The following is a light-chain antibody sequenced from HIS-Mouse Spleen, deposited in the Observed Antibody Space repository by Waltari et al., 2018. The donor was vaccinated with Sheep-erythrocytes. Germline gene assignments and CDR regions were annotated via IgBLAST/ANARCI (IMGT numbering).Light chain of an antibody. Sequence: SYELTQPPSASVSPGQTASITCSGDKLGDKYAYWYQQKPGQSPVLVIYRDSKRPSGIPERFSGSNSGNTATLTISGTQAMDEADYYCQAWDSSTAVFGGGTKLTVL. V-gene: IGLV3-1*01. CDR2: RDS. CDR3: QAWDSSTAV. CDR1: KLGDKY. J-gene: IGLJ2*01.